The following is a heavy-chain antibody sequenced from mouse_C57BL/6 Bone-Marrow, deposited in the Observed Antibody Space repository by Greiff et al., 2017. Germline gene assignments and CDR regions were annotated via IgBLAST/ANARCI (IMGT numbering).Heavy chain of an antibody. CDR3: ARGAYLYAMDY. Sequence: VKLVESGPGLVQPSQSLSITCTVSGFSLTSYGVHWVRQSPGKGLEWLGVIWSGGSTDYTAAFISRLSISKDNSKSQVFFKMNSLQADDTAIYYCARGAYLYAMDYWGQGTSVTSPQ. J-gene: IGHJ4*01. D-gene: IGHD5-5*01. CDR1: GFSLTSYG. CDR2: IWSGGST. V-gene: IGHV2-2*01.